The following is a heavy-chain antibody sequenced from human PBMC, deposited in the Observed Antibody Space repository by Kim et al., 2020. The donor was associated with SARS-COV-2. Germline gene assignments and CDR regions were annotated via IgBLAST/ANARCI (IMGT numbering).Heavy chain of an antibody. Sequence: ASVKVSCKASGYTFTSYAMHWVRQAPGQRLEWMGWINAGNGNTKYSQKFQGRVTITRDTSESAAYMELSSLRSEDTAVYYCARVRSSGYYYIYYWCQGTLVTVSS. V-gene: IGHV1-3*01. CDR3: ARVRSSGYYYIYY. CDR2: INAGNGNT. J-gene: IGHJ4*02. CDR1: GYTFTSYA. D-gene: IGHD3-22*01.